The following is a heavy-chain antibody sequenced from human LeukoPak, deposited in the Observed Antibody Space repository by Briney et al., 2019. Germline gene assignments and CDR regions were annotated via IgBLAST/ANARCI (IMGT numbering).Heavy chain of an antibody. CDR1: GFTLSSYS. CDR2: ISSSSSYI. CDR3: ARGLAAAGTSGY. J-gene: IGHJ4*02. V-gene: IGHV3-21*01. Sequence: SGGSLRLSCAASGFTLSSYSMTWVRQAPGKGLEWVSSISSSSSYIYYADSVKGRFTISRDNAKNSLYLQMNSLRAEDTAVYYCARGLAAAGTSGYWGQGTLVTVSS. D-gene: IGHD6-13*01.